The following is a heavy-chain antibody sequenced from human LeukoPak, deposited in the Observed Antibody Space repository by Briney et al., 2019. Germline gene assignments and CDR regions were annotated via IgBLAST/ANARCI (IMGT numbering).Heavy chain of an antibody. J-gene: IGHJ4*02. CDR2: IWYDGGHK. CDR1: GFTFSSFG. CDR3: ARDRDYDSANFDY. V-gene: IGHV3-33*01. D-gene: IGHD3-22*01. Sequence: GGSLRLSCAASGFTFSSFGMHWVRQAPGKGLEWVAVIWYDGGHKYYADSVKGRLSISRDNSKNTLYLQMSSLRAEDTAVYYCARDRDYDSANFDYWGQGTLVTVSS.